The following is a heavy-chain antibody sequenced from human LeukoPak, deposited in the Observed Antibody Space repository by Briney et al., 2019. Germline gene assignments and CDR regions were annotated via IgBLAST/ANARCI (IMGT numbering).Heavy chain of an antibody. CDR2: INPNSGGT. V-gene: IGHV1-2*02. Sequence: ASAKVSCKASGYTFTGYYMHWVRQAPGQGLEWLGWINPNSGGTNYAQKFQGRVTMTRDTSISTAYMELSRLRSDDTAVYYCARRYNYGASRDWGQGTLVTVSS. CDR1: GYTFTGYY. CDR3: ARRYNYGASRD. D-gene: IGHD5-24*01. J-gene: IGHJ4*02.